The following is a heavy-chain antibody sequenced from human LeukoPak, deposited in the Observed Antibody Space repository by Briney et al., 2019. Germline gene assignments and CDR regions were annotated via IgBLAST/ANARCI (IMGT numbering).Heavy chain of an antibody. CDR2: INWSGGST. V-gene: IGHV3-20*04. CDR3: ARAPITSPFYFDY. CDR1: GFAFDEHG. Sequence: GGSLSLSCTASGFAFDEHGMSWVRQVPGKGLEWVSGINWSGGSTGYADPLRGRFTISRDNAKNSLYLQMDSLRAEDTALYYCARAPITSPFYFDYWGQGTLVTVSS. J-gene: IGHJ4*02. D-gene: IGHD2-2*01.